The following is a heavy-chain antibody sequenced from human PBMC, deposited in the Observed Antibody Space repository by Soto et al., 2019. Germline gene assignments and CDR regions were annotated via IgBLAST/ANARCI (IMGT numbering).Heavy chain of an antibody. CDR2: IYSGGST. CDR1: GFTVSSNC. J-gene: IGHJ4*02. D-gene: IGHD6-19*01. Sequence: GGSLRLSCATSGFTVSSNCMSWVRQAPGKGLEWVSVIYSGGSTYYADSVKGRFAISRDNSKNTLYLQMNSLRVEDTAVYYCARVISSGWGQGTLVTVSS. V-gene: IGHV3-66*01. CDR3: ARVISSG.